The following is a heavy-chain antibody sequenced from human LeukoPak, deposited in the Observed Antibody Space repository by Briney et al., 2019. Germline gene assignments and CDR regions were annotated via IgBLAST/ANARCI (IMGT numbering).Heavy chain of an antibody. J-gene: IGHJ3*02. D-gene: IGHD4-17*01. CDR3: ARRGGDYFAFDI. CDR1: GGSVSSGSYY. CDR2: IYYSGST. V-gene: IGHV4-61*01. Sequence: SETLSLTCTVSGGSVSSGSYYWSWIRQPPGKGLEWIGYIYYSGSTNYNPSLKSRVTISVDTSKNQFSLILSSVTTADTAVYYCARRGGDYFAFDIWGQGTMVTISS.